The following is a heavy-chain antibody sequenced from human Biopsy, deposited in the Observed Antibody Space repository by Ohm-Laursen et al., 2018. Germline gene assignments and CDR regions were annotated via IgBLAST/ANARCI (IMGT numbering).Heavy chain of an antibody. CDR3: ARGDYFDSNGYFWFDP. J-gene: IGHJ5*02. D-gene: IGHD3-22*01. V-gene: IGHV4-31*01. CDR1: GGSISSGGSY. Sequence: TLSLTRTVSGGSISSGGSYWSWIRQRPGKGLEWIGYIFNSANTYYNPSLKNLITISGDTSKNQFSLKLNSVTAADTAMYYCARGDYFDSNGYFWFDPWGQGTLVTVSS. CDR2: IFNSANT.